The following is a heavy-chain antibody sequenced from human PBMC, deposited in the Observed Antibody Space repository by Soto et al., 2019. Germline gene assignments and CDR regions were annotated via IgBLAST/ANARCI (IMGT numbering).Heavy chain of an antibody. J-gene: IGHJ5*02. V-gene: IGHV1-18*04. CDR2: IRAYNGNT. D-gene: IGHD3-10*01. CDR3: ARVWPDCYGSGSYYGGFDP. Sequence: QVQLVQSGAEVKKPGASVKVSCKASGYTFTSYGISWVRQAPGQGLEWMGWIRAYNGNTNYAQKLQGRVTMTTDTSTSTAYMELRSLRSDDTAVYYCARVWPDCYGSGSYYGGFDPWGQGTLVTVSS. CDR1: GYTFTSYG.